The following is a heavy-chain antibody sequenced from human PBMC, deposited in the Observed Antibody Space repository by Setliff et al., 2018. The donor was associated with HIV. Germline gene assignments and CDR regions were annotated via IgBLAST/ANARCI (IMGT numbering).Heavy chain of an antibody. J-gene: IGHJ4*02. CDR1: GGSMSTYY. CDR3: ARTLPQYTNLFDY. Sequence: SETLSLTCTVSGGSMSTYYWSWIRQPPGKGLEWIGYIYTSGSTNYNPSLKSRVTISVDTSKNQFSLKLSSVTAADTAVYYCARTLPQYTNLFDYWGQGTLVTVSS. D-gene: IGHD5-18*01. V-gene: IGHV4-4*08. CDR2: IYTSGST.